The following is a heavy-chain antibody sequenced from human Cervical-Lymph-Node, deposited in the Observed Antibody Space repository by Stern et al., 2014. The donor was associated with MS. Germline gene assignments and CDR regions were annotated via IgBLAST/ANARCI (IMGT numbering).Heavy chain of an antibody. Sequence: VQLEESGAELKKPGSSVKVSCKVSGGILSTYTISWVRQAPGQGLEWMGGIVPIFNTSNYAQKFQGRVTITADESTGTAYMELSSLRSEDTAVYYCASGGSGSYYFYYGMDVWGQGTTVTVSS. CDR1: GGILSTYT. J-gene: IGHJ6*02. CDR2: IVPIFNTS. V-gene: IGHV1-69*01. D-gene: IGHD3-10*01. CDR3: ASGGSGSYYFYYGMDV.